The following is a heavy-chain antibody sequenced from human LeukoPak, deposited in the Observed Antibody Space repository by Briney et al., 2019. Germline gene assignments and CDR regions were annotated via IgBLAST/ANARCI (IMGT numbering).Heavy chain of an antibody. V-gene: IGHV3-7*01. J-gene: IGHJ4*02. D-gene: IGHD2/OR15-2a*01. Sequence: PGGSLRLSCAASGFTFSFHWMSWVRQAPGKGLEWVASIRPDGTEKYYLDSAKGRFTISKDNAKDSLFLQMNSLRGEDTAVCYCARLQGAYTTYDYWGQGTLVTVSS. CDR1: GFTFSFHW. CDR3: ARLQGAYTTYDY. CDR2: IRPDGTEK.